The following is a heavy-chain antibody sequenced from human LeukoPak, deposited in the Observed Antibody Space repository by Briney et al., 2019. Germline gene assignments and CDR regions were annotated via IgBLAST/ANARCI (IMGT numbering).Heavy chain of an antibody. CDR1: GFTFSSYA. CDR2: IIASGSST. J-gene: IGHJ4*02. Sequence: GGSLRLSCAASGFTFSSYAMTWVRQAPGKGLEWVSVIIASGSSTYYADSVKGRFTISRDNSKNTLYLQMDSLRADDTAVYYCAKYIRATTPYFDYWGQGTLVTVSS. D-gene: IGHD1-7*01. CDR3: AKYIRATTPYFDY. V-gene: IGHV3-23*01.